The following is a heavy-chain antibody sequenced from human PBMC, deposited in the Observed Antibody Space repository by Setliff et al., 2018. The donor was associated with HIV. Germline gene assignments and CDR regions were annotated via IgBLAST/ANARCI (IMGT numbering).Heavy chain of an antibody. Sequence: LSLTCSVSGGSIEFSSYYWGWIRQPPGKGLEWIGSVYYSGSTYYNPSLKSRLTISVDTSTNKFSLKLSSVTAADTAVYYCARLRGLNLEPFDYWGQGTRVTSPQ. J-gene: IGHJ4*02. CDR3: ARLRGLNLEPFDY. D-gene: IGHD1-1*01. CDR1: GGSIEFSSYY. V-gene: IGHV4-39*01. CDR2: VYYSGST.